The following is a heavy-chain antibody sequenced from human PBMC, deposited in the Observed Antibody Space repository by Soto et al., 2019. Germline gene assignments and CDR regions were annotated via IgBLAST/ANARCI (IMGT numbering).Heavy chain of an antibody. V-gene: IGHV4-31*03. CDR2: IYYSGST. Sequence: TLSLTCTVSGGSISSGGYYWSWIRQHPGKGLEWIGYIYYSGSTYYNPSLKSRVTISVDTSKNQFSLKLSSVTAADTAVYYCARVSGRYYDFWSGYLIADYWGQGTLVTVSS. J-gene: IGHJ4*02. CDR1: GGSISSGGYY. CDR3: ARVSGRYYDFWSGYLIADY. D-gene: IGHD3-3*01.